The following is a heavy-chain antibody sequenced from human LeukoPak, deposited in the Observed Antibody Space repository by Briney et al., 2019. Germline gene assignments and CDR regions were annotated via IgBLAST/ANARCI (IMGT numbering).Heavy chain of an antibody. D-gene: IGHD2-8*02. Sequence: GGSLRLSCAASGFTFSTFAMIWVRQPPGKGLEWVSSIFPSGGEIHYADSVRGRFTISRDNSRSTLSLQMNSLRAEDTAIYYCATYRQVLLPFESWGQGTLVAVSS. CDR3: ATYRQVLLPFES. J-gene: IGHJ4*02. CDR1: GFTFSTFA. V-gene: IGHV3-23*01. CDR2: IFPSGGEI.